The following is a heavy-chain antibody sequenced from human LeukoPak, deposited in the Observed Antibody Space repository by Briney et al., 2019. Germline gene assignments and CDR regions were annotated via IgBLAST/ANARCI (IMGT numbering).Heavy chain of an antibody. D-gene: IGHD2-15*01. V-gene: IGHV4-34*01. CDR1: GGSISSDY. Sequence: SETLSLTCTVSGGSISSDYWSWIRQPPGKGLEWIGEINHSGSTNYNPSLKSRVTISVDTSKNQFSLKLSSVTAADTAVYYCARDGYCSGGSCYSHTSGSFDYWGQGTLVTVSS. CDR2: INHSGST. J-gene: IGHJ4*02. CDR3: ARDGYCSGGSCYSHTSGSFDY.